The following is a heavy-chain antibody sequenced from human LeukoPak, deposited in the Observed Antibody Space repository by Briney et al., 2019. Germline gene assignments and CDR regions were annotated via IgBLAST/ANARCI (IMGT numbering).Heavy chain of an antibody. Sequence: SETLSLTCALSGHSIRSNNWWGWIRQPPGKGLEWIGYIFYTGSTFYCPSLRSRDTMSIDTSNNQFSLKVTSVTAVDTAVYYCARHFCTSSSCYVDLWGQGTLVTVSS. J-gene: IGHJ5*02. CDR1: GHSIRSNNW. D-gene: IGHD2-2*01. V-gene: IGHV4-28*01. CDR2: IFYTGST. CDR3: ARHFCTSSSCYVDL.